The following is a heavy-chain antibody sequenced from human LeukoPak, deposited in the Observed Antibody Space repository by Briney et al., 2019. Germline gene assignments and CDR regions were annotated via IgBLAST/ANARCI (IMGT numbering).Heavy chain of an antibody. J-gene: IGHJ4*02. CDR2: ISDSGGHST. CDR1: GFTFSNYA. CDR3: AKEFRSQTFDY. Sequence: PGGSLRLSCAASGFTFSNYAMSWVRQAPGKGLEWVSAISDSGGHSTYYADSVKGRFTIPRDDSKNTLYLQMNGLRAEDTAVYYCAKEFRSQTFDYWGQGTLVTVSS. V-gene: IGHV3-23*01.